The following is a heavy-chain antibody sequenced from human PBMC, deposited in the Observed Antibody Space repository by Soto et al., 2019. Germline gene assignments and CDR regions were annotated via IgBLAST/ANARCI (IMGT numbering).Heavy chain of an antibody. J-gene: IGHJ6*02. Sequence: GGSLRLSCAASGFTFDDYAMHWVRQAPGKGLEWVSGISWNSGSIGYADSVKGRFTISRDNAKNSLYLQMNSLRAEDTALYYCAKDISRSDYRSGSYYNVYYYYGMDVWGQGTTVTVSS. CDR3: AKDISRSDYRSGSYYNVYYYYGMDV. CDR1: GFTFDDYA. D-gene: IGHD3-10*01. V-gene: IGHV3-9*01. CDR2: ISWNSGSI.